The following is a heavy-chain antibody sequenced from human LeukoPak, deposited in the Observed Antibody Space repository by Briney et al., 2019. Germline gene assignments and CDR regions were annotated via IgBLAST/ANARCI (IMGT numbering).Heavy chain of an antibody. V-gene: IGHV3-66*03. CDR2: IYSDNT. J-gene: IGHJ3*02. CDR1: GFTVSSNS. CDR3: AELQYCSSTSCYAKATDAFDI. Sequence: PGGSLRLSCTVSGFTVSSNSMSWVRQAPGKGLEWVSFIYSDNTHYSDSVKGRFTISRDNSKNTLYLQMNSLRAEDTAVYYCAELQYCSSTSCYAKATDAFDIWGQGTIVTVSS. D-gene: IGHD2-2*01.